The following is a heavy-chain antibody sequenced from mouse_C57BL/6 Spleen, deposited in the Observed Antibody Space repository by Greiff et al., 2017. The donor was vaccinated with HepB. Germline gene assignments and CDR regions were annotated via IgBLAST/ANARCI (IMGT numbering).Heavy chain of an antibody. Sequence: VMLVESGAELAKPGASVKLSCKASGYTFTSYWMHWVKQRPGQGLEWIGYINPSSGYTKYNQKFKDKATLTADKSSSTAYMQLSSLTYEDSAVYYCAREGVITKGYFDVWGTGTTVTVSS. CDR1: GYTFTSYW. CDR2: INPSSGYT. CDR3: AREGVITKGYFDV. V-gene: IGHV1-7*01. D-gene: IGHD1-1*01. J-gene: IGHJ1*03.